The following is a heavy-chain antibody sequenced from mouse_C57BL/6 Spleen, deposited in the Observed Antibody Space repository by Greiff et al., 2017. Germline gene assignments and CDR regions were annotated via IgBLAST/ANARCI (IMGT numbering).Heavy chain of an antibody. D-gene: IGHD1-1*01. V-gene: IGHV14-3*01. CDR3: APYYYGSSYGYFDV. J-gene: IGHJ1*03. Sequence: VQLKQSVAELVRPGASVKLSCTASGFNIKNTYMHWVKQRPEQGLEWIGRIDPANGNTKYAPKFQGKATITADTSSNTAYLQLSSLTSEDTAIYYWAPYYYGSSYGYFDVWGKGTTVTVSS. CDR2: IDPANGNT. CDR1: GFNIKNTY.